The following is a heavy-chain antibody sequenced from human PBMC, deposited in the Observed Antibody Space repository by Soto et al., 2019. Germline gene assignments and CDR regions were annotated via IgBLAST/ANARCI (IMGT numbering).Heavy chain of an antibody. CDR2: ISAYNGNT. V-gene: IGHV1-18*01. J-gene: IGHJ6*03. D-gene: IGHD3-3*01. CDR3: AVLRFLAGYMDV. Sequence: ASVKVSCKASGYTFTSYGISWVRQALGQGLEWMGWISAYNGNTNYAQKLQGRVTMTTDTSTSTAYMELRSLRSDDTAVYYCAVLRFLAGYMDVWGKGTTVTVSS. CDR1: GYTFTSYG.